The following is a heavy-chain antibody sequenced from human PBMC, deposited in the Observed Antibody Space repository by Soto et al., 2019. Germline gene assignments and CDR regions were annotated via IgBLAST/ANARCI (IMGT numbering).Heavy chain of an antibody. CDR2: IYWDDDT. CDR1: GFSLSSDGVG. J-gene: IGHJ5*02. D-gene: IGHD4-4*01. CDR3: ANSSLHYKKWFDP. Sequence: QITLKESGPTVVKPTQPLTLTCTFSGFSLSSDGVGVGWIRQPPRKAPEWLALIYWDDDTRYTPSLKSRLTITKDTSKNQVVLTMTNMAPVDTATYYCANSSLHYKKWFDPWGQGTLVTVSS. V-gene: IGHV2-5*02.